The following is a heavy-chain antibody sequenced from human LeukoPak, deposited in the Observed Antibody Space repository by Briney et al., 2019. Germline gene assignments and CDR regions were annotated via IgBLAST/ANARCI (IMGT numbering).Heavy chain of an antibody. CDR3: ARSTCGLPSDS. Sequence: ASVRVSCKASGYTLTGDYMHWGRQAPGPRLECRGRINPNSGGANYAQKFQGRVTMPRDTSISTAYMALSRPRSDETAVYYCARSTCGLPSDSWGQGTLVTVSS. CDR2: INPNSGGA. V-gene: IGHV1-2*06. D-gene: IGHD6-25*01. CDR1: GYTLTGDY. J-gene: IGHJ4*02.